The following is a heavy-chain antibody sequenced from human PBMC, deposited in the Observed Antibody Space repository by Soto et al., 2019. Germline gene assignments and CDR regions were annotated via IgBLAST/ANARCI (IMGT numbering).Heavy chain of an antibody. Sequence: PGGSLRLSCAASGFTFSSYAMSWARQAPGKGLEWVSAISGSGGSTYYADSVKGRFTISRDNSKNTLYLQMNSLRAEDTAVYYCAKDPRRDILTGYPDYWGQGTLVTVSS. J-gene: IGHJ4*02. CDR1: GFTFSSYA. CDR2: ISGSGGST. D-gene: IGHD3-9*01. CDR3: AKDPRRDILTGYPDY. V-gene: IGHV3-23*01.